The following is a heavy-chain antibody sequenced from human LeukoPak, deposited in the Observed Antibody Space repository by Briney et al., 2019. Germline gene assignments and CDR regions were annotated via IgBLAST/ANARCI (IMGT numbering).Heavy chain of an antibody. V-gene: IGHV3-33*01. J-gene: IGHJ4*02. CDR3: ARSPNYSLDY. Sequence: GGSLRLSCEASGFTFSNNGMHWVRQAPGKGLEWVAIIWYDGIKKYYADSVKGRFTISRDNSKNTLSLQMNGLRAEDTAIYYCARSPNYSLDYWGQGALVTVSS. D-gene: IGHD2-15*01. CDR2: IWYDGIKK. CDR1: GFTFSNNG.